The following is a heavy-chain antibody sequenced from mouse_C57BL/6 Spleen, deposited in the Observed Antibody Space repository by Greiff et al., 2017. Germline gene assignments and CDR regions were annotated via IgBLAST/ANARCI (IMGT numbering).Heavy chain of an antibody. CDR1: EYEFPSHD. J-gene: IGHJ3*01. Sequence: EVQLQASGGGLVQPGESLKLSCESNEYEFPSHDMSWVRKTPEKRLELVAAINSDGGSTYYPDTMERRFIISRDNTKKTLYLQMSSLRSEDTALYYCARQGIYYDYDGFAYWGQGTLVTVSA. V-gene: IGHV5-2*01. CDR3: ARQGIYYDYDGFAY. D-gene: IGHD2-4*01. CDR2: INSDGGST.